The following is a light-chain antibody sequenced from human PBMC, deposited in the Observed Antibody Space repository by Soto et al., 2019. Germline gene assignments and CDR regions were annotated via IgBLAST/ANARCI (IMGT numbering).Light chain of an antibody. V-gene: IGKV1-5*03. CDR2: KAS. Sequence: DIQMTQSPSTLSASVGDRVTITCRASQTVISSLLAWYQQKPGKPPKLLIYKASTLQSGVPSRFSGSGSGTAYTLSISSLQPDDFAIYYCQQYNSYYTFGQGTKLEIK. J-gene: IGKJ2*01. CDR3: QQYNSYYT. CDR1: QTVISSL.